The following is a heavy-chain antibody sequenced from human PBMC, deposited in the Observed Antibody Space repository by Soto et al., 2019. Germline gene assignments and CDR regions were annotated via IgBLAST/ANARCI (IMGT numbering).Heavy chain of an antibody. CDR1: GFTFSSYW. V-gene: IGHV3-7*03. J-gene: IGHJ6*02. D-gene: IGHD4-17*01. CDR2: IKQDGSEK. Sequence: GGSLRLSCAASGFTFSSYWMSWVRQAPGKGLEWVANIKQDGSEKYYVDSVKGRFTISRDNAKNSLYLQMNSLRAEDTAVYYCARDWDYGDYQSYYYYYGMDVWGQGTTVTVS. CDR3: ARDWDYGDYQSYYYYYGMDV.